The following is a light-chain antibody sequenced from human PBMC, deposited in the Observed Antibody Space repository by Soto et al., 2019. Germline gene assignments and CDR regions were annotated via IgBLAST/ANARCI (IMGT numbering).Light chain of an antibody. CDR1: QGVSNSY. CDR2: DAS. Sequence: EIVLTQSPGTLSLSPGERATLSCRASQGVSNSYLAWYQHKPGQAPRLLIYDASSRATGTPHRFSGSGSGTDFTLTISSLEPEDFEVYYCQQYNNWPPITFGQGTRLQI. V-gene: IGKV3-20*01. J-gene: IGKJ5*01. CDR3: QQYNNWPPIT.